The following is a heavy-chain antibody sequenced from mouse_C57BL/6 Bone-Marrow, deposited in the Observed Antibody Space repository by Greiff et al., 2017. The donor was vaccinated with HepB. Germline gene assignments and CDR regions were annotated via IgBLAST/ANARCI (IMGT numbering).Heavy chain of an antibody. Sequence: VQLQQSGPELVKPGASVKISCKASGYSFTGYYMNWVKQSPEKSLEWIGEINPNNGGTSYNQKFKGKATLTVDKSSSTAYMELRSLTSEDSAVYYCATTTVVEPHFDYWGQGTTLTVSS. CDR1: GYSFTGYY. CDR2: INPNNGGT. CDR3: ATTTVVEPHFDY. V-gene: IGHV1-42*01. D-gene: IGHD1-1*01. J-gene: IGHJ2*01.